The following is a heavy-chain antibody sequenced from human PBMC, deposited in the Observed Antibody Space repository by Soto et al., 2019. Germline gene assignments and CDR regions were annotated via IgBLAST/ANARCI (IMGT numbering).Heavy chain of an antibody. D-gene: IGHD3-10*01. Sequence: GETLKISGQGAGYRFTSYFIGWVRPMPGKGLEWMGIIYPGDSDTRYSPSFQGQVTISADRSISTAYLQWSSLKASDTAMYYCARSGSGIYERSKYYYYGMDVWGQGTTVNVSS. V-gene: IGHV5-51*01. CDR3: ARSGSGIYERSKYYYYGMDV. J-gene: IGHJ6*02. CDR1: GYRFTSYF. CDR2: IYPGDSDT.